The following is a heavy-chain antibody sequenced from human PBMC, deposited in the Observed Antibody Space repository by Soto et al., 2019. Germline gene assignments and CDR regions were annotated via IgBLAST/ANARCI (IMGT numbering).Heavy chain of an antibody. CDR3: ASHGDSSGWRGFYY. V-gene: IGHV5-10-1*01. J-gene: IGHJ4*02. Sequence: GESLKISCKGSGYSFTSYWISWVRQMPGKGLEWMGRIDPSDSYTNYSPSFQGHVTISADESISTAYLQWSSLKASDTAMYYWASHGDSSGWRGFYYWGPGTLVTGSP. CDR2: IDPSDSYT. CDR1: GYSFTSYW. D-gene: IGHD6-19*01.